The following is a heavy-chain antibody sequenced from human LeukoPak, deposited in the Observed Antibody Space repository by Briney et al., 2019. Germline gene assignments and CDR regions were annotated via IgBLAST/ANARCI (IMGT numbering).Heavy chain of an antibody. CDR2: INPNSGVT. CDR1: GYTFAGYY. D-gene: IGHD6-13*01. Sequence: ASVKGSCKASGYTFAGYYMQWVRQAPGHGLEWMGWINPNSGVTNYAQKFQGRVTMSRDTSISTAYMELSRLRSDDTAVYYCARARDRQQLVPFDYWGQGTLVTVSS. CDR3: ARARDRQQLVPFDY. V-gene: IGHV1-2*02. J-gene: IGHJ4*02.